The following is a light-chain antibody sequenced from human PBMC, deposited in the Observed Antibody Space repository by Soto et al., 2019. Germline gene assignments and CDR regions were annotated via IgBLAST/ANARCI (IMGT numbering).Light chain of an antibody. Sequence: DILITQSPSSVSASVGDGVTITCRSSQGIYSWLAWYQQKSGRAPKLLIYAASILQSGVPSRFSGSGSGTDFTLTITSLQPEDFATYYCQQLNSFPITSGQGTRLEIK. J-gene: IGKJ5*01. CDR2: AAS. CDR1: QGIYSW. V-gene: IGKV1D-12*01. CDR3: QQLNSFPIT.